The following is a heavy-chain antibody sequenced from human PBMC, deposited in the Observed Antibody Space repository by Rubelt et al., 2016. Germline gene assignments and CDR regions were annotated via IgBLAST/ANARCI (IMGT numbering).Heavy chain of an antibody. CDR1: GYSISSGYY. Sequence: QVQLQESGPGLVKPSETLSLTCTVSGYSISSGYYWGWIRQPPGKGLEWIGSIYYSGSTYYNPSLKSRVTISVDTSKNQFSLKLSSVTAADTAVYYCARDHSSGWYLEGFFDYWGQGTLVTVSS. J-gene: IGHJ4*02. V-gene: IGHV4-38-2*02. CDR3: ARDHSSGWYLEGFFDY. D-gene: IGHD6-19*01. CDR2: IYYSGST.